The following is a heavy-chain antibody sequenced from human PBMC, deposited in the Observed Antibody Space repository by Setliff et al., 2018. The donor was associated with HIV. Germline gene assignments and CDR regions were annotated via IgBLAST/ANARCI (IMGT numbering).Heavy chain of an antibody. CDR1: GGSFSGYY. J-gene: IGHJ3*02. D-gene: IGHD2-15*01. Sequence: TSETLSLTCAVYGGSFSGYYWTWIRQSAGKGLEWIGHIHITGNTDYNPSLKSRVTISLDTARNQFSLELTSVTATDTAVYYCARDRSGTLYSFDIWGQGTMVTVSS. CDR2: IHITGNT. CDR3: ARDRSGTLYSFDI. V-gene: IGHV4-4*07.